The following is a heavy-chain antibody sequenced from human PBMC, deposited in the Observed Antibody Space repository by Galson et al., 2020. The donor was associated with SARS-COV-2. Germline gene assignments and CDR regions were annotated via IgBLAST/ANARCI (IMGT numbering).Heavy chain of an antibody. J-gene: IGHJ4*02. CDR1: GFSFSNYW. CDR2: IKQDGSVK. V-gene: IGHV3-7*01. Sequence: GESLKISCAASGFSFSNYWMTWVRQAPGKGLEWVANIKQDGSVKYYVDSVKGRFTISRDNTKNSLYLQMNNLRVDDTAVYYCARGGSDSSWYWVDWGQGTLVTVSS. CDR3: ARGGSDSSWYWVD. D-gene: IGHD6-13*01.